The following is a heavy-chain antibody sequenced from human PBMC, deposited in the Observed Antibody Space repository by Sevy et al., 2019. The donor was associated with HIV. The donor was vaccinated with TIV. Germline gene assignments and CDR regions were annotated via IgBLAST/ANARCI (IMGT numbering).Heavy chain of an antibody. Sequence: ASVKVSCKASGFTFTSSAVQWVRQARGQRLEWIGWIVVGRGNTNYAQKFQERVTITRDMSTSTADMELSSLRSEDTAVYYCAAVGIAVAGTVGFDYWGQGTLVTVSS. J-gene: IGHJ4*02. CDR3: AAVGIAVAGTVGFDY. V-gene: IGHV1-58*01. D-gene: IGHD6-19*01. CDR1: GFTFTSSA. CDR2: IVVGRGNT.